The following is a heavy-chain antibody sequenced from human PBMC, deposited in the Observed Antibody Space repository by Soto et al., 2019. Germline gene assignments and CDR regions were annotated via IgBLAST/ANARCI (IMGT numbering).Heavy chain of an antibody. CDR1: GFTFSSYS. Sequence: EVQLVESGGGLVQPGGSLRLSCAASGFTFSSYSMNWVRQAPGKGLEWVSYISSSSSTIYYADSVKGRFTISRDNAKNSLYLQMNSLRAEDTAVYYCAREPSTVTSDYWGQGTLVTVSS. D-gene: IGHD4-17*01. V-gene: IGHV3-48*01. J-gene: IGHJ4*02. CDR3: AREPSTVTSDY. CDR2: ISSSSSTI.